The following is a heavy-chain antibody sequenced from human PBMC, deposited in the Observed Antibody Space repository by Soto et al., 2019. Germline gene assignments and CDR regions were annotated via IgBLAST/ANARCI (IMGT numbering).Heavy chain of an antibody. V-gene: IGHV3-30*18. CDR2: ISYDGSNK. J-gene: IGHJ4*02. CDR1: GFTFSSYG. Sequence: QVQLVESGGGVVQPGRSLRLSCAASGFTFSSYGMHWVRQAPGKGLEWVAVISYDGSNKYYADSVKGRFTISRDNSKNTLYLQMNSLRAEDTAVYYCAKDRDTAMGFDYWGQGTLVTVSS. CDR3: AKDRDTAMGFDY. D-gene: IGHD5-18*01.